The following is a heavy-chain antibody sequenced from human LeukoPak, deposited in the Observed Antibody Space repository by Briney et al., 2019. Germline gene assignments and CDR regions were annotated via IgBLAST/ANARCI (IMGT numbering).Heavy chain of an antibody. D-gene: IGHD2-2*01. Sequence: GGPLRLSCAASGFTFSTYDMHWVRQATGKSLEWVSAIRTSGDPYYSGSVKGRFTIARENAKNSLYLQMNSLRVGDTAVYYCARAPPYCSSTSCSYWYFDLWGRGPLVTVSS. CDR2: IRTSGDP. V-gene: IGHV3-13*04. J-gene: IGHJ2*01. CDR3: ARAPPYCSSTSCSYWYFDL. CDR1: GFTFSTYD.